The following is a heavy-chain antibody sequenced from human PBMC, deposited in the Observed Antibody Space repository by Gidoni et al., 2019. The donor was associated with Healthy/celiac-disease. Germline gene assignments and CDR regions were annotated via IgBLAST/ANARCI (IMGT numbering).Heavy chain of an antibody. V-gene: IGHV3-7*01. J-gene: IGHJ5*02. CDR1: GFTFSSYW. CDR2: IKQDGSEK. CDR3: ARDQGPPLKGFDP. Sequence: EVQLVESGGGLVQPGGSLSLSCAASGFTFSSYWMRWVRQAPGKGLAWVANIKQDGSEKYYVDSVKGRFTISRDNAKNSLYLQMNSLRAEDTAVYYCARDQGPPLKGFDPWGQGTLVTVSS.